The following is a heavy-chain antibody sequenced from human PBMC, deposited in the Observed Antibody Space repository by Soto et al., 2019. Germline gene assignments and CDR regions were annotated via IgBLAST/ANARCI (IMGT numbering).Heavy chain of an antibody. J-gene: IGHJ4*02. V-gene: IGHV3-23*01. D-gene: IGHD6-19*01. CDR2: ISGSGGTT. Sequence: GGSLRLSCAASGFTFSKYAMSWVRQAPGKGLEWVSAISGSGGTTYYADSVKGRFTISRDNSKNTLYLQMNSLRAEDTAVYYCAKVQKYSSANKDFDYWGQGTLVTVSS. CDR3: AKVQKYSSANKDFDY. CDR1: GFTFSKYA.